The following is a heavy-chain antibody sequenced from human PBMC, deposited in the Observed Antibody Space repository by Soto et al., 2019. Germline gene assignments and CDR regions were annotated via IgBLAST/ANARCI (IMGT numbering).Heavy chain of an antibody. D-gene: IGHD2-15*01. CDR2: ISYDGSNK. CDR1: GFTFSSYG. J-gene: IGHJ6*02. CDR3: ANERGYCSGGSCSYYYYGMDV. Sequence: GSLRLSCAASGFTFSSYGMHWVRQAPSKGLEWVAVISYDGSNKYYADSVKGRFTISRDNSKNTLYLQMNSLRAEDTAVYYCANERGYCSGGSCSYYYYGMDVWGQGTTVTVSS. V-gene: IGHV3-30*18.